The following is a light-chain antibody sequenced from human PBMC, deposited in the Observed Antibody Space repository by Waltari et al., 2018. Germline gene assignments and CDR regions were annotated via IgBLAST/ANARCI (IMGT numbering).Light chain of an antibody. J-gene: IGKJ4*01. V-gene: IGKV4-1*01. Sequence: DIVMTQSPESLAVSLGERATITCRSSESLLYTSNNQNFLAWYQRKAGQPPKLLFYWASVLESGVPDRFSASGSGTDFILSISSLQAEDVAVYYCQQYYTSPLTFGGGTKVEIK. CDR3: QQYYTSPLT. CDR2: WAS. CDR1: ESLLYTSNNQNF.